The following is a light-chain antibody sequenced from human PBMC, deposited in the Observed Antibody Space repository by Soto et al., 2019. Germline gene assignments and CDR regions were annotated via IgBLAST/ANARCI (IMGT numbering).Light chain of an antibody. J-gene: IGKJ4*01. Sequence: DIQLTQSPSFLSASVGVRVTLTCRASQVIARYLAWYQQKPGHAPELLIYAASTLHSGVPARFSGSGSGTEFTLTISSLQPEDFATYYCQQLNIYPFTFGGGTKVDIK. CDR2: AAS. CDR3: QQLNIYPFT. CDR1: QVIARY. V-gene: IGKV1-9*01.